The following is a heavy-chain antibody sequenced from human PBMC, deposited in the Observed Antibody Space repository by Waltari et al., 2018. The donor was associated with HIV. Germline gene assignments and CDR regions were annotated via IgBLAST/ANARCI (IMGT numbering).Heavy chain of an antibody. CDR1: GFTFGSHT. D-gene: IGHD3-3*01. CDR3: ARDIYEYWSGYHYGMDL. V-gene: IGHV3-21*02. CDR2: ISSSKNFI. Sequence: EEKLVESGGGLEQPGGSMRLSCEASGFTFGSHTLNWVRQSPGKGLECVSSISSSKNFIYYGPSVRGRFTISRDNDKNLVHLQMNKLRVEDTAIYYCARDIYEYWSGYHYGMDLWGQGTTVTVSS. J-gene: IGHJ6*02.